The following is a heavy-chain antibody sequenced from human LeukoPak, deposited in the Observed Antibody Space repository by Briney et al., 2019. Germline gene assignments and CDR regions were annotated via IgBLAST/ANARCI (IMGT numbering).Heavy chain of an antibody. D-gene: IGHD4-23*01. Sequence: HPGGSLRLSCAASGFTFSSYAMSWVRQAPGKGLEWVSAISGSGGSTYYADSVKGRFTISRDNSKNTLYLQMNSLRAEDTAVYYCAQRGGSNSVGYFDSWGQGTLVTVSS. V-gene: IGHV3-23*01. J-gene: IGHJ4*02. CDR1: GFTFSSYA. CDR3: AQRGGSNSVGYFDS. CDR2: ISGSGGST.